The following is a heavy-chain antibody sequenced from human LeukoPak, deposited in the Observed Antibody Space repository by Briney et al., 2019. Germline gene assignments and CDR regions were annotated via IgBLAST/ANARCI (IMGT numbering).Heavy chain of an antibody. V-gene: IGHV4-59*08. J-gene: IGHJ6*02. CDR1: GGSISSYY. D-gene: IGHD2-15*01. Sequence: SETLSLTCTVSGGSISSYYWSWIRQPPGKGLEWIGYIYYSGSTNYNPSVKSRVTISVDTSKNQFSLKLSSVTAADTAVYYCARLVVVAATHRPYYYSMDVWGQGTTVTVSS. CDR3: ARLVVVAATHRPYYYSMDV. CDR2: IYYSGST.